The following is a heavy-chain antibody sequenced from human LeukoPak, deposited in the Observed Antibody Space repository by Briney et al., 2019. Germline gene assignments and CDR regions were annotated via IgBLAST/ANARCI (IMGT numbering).Heavy chain of an antibody. CDR3: ARDLLVGYCSSTSCFNFDY. CDR1: GYTFTSYY. V-gene: IGHV1-46*01. CDR2: INPNGGST. J-gene: IGHJ4*02. D-gene: IGHD2-2*01. Sequence: GASVKVSCKASGYTFTSYYMHWVRQPPGQGLEGMGIINPNGGSTSYAQKFQGRVTTTRDSSTRTVYMELSSLRSEDTAVYYCARDLLVGYCSSTSCFNFDYWGQGTLVTVSS.